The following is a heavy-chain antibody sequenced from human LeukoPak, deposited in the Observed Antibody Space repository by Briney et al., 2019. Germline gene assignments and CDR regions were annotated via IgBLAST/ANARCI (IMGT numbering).Heavy chain of an antibody. CDR3: AREGDYYDTSGTLDY. CDR1: GGSISSGNYY. CDR2: IYTSGST. Sequence: PSQTLSLTCTVSGGSISSGNYYWSWIRKPAGKGLEWIGRIYTSGSTNYNPSLKSRVTISVDTSKNQFSLKLSCVTAADTAVYYCAREGDYYDTSGTLDYWGQGTLVTVSS. J-gene: IGHJ4*02. D-gene: IGHD3-22*01. V-gene: IGHV4-61*02.